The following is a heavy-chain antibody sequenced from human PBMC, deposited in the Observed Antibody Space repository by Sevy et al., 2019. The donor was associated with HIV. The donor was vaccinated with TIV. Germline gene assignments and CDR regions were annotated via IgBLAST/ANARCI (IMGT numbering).Heavy chain of an antibody. D-gene: IGHD3-3*01. CDR1: GFTFSDYG. Sequence: GGSLRLPCAASGFTFSDYGMHWVRQAPGKGLEWVAVISYDGSNKYYADSVKGRFTISRDNSKNTLYLQMNSLRAEDTAVYYCAKDRGTIFGVVTQYYFDYWGQGTLVTVSS. V-gene: IGHV3-30*18. CDR2: ISYDGSNK. CDR3: AKDRGTIFGVVTQYYFDY. J-gene: IGHJ4*02.